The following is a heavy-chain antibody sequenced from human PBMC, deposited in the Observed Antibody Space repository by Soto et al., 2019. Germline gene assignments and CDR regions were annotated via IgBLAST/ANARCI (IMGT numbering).Heavy chain of an antibody. CDR1: GFTFSSYS. Sequence: GGSLRLSCAASGFTFSSYSMNWVRQAPGKGLEWVSYISSSSSTIYYADSVKGRFTISRDNAKNSLYLQMNSLRAEDTAVYYCARDPDVGLTMVRGVILPFDYWGQGTLVTVSS. CDR3: ARDPDVGLTMVRGVILPFDY. D-gene: IGHD3-10*01. CDR2: ISSSSSTI. J-gene: IGHJ4*02. V-gene: IGHV3-48*01.